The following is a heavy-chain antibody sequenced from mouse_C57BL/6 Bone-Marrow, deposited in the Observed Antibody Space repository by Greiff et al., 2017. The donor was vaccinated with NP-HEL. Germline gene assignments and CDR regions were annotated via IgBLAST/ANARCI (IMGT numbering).Heavy chain of an antibody. V-gene: IGHV1-4*01. CDR3: ARSGSSPYWYVDV. Sequence: VQLQQSGAELARPGASVKMSCKASGYTFTSYTMHWVKQRTGQGLEWIGYINPSSGYTKYNQKFKDKATLTADKSSSTAYMQLSSLTSEDSAVYYCARSGSSPYWYVDVWGTGTTVTVSS. J-gene: IGHJ1*03. CDR1: GYTFTSYT. D-gene: IGHD1-1*01. CDR2: INPSSGYT.